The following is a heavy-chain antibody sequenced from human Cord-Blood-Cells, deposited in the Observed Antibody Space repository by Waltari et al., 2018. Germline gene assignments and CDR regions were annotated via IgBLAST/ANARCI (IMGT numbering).Heavy chain of an antibody. J-gene: IGHJ4*02. CDR3: ARGRSPVDY. CDR2: INHSGST. CDR1: GGSFSGYY. Sequence: QVQLQQWGAGLLKPSETLSLTCAVYGGSFSGYYWGWIRQPPGKGLEWIGEINHSGSTNDNPSLKSRVTISVDTSKNQFSLKLSSVTAADTAVYYCARGRSPVDYWGQGTLVTVSS. V-gene: IGHV4-34*01.